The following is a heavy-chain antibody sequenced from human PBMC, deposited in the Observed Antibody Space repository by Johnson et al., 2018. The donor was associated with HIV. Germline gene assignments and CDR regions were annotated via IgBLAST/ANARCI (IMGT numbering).Heavy chain of an antibody. V-gene: IGHV3-66*01. J-gene: IGHJ3*02. CDR3: AKDMRSLAYYYDSSGYNGFDI. D-gene: IGHD3-22*01. Sequence: VQLVESGGGLVQPGGSLRLSCAASGFTFSSYAMHWVRQAPGRGLEWVSVIYSGGNTYYADSVKGRFTISRDNSKNTLYLQMNSLRVEDTAVYYCAKDMRSLAYYYDSSGYNGFDIWGQGTMVTVSS. CDR1: GFTFSSYA. CDR2: IYSGGNT.